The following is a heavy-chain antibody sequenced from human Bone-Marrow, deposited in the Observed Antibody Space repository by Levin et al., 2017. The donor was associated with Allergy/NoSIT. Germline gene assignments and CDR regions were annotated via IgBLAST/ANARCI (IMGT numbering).Heavy chain of an antibody. CDR1: GFSFSSSS. CDR3: ARRRPASYADYDD. CDR2: ITSDSASI. Sequence: PGGSLRLSCAASGFSFSSSSMNWVRQAPGKGLEWVSYITSDSASIYYGDSVKGRFIISRDNAKNSLYLQMNSLRAEDTAVYYCARRRPASYADYDDWGQGTLVTVSS. J-gene: IGHJ4*02. D-gene: IGHD4-17*01. V-gene: IGHV3-48*01.